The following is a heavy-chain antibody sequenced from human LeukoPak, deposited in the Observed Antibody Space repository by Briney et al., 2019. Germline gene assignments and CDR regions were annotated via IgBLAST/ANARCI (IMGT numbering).Heavy chain of an antibody. CDR2: FDPEDGEA. J-gene: IGHJ4*02. CDR3: VTYIRNDRRNY. D-gene: IGHD2-15*01. V-gene: IGHV1-24*01. Sequence: GASVKLSCKVSGYTLTESSVHWVRQPPGKGLEWMGGFDPEDGEAIYAPNTQGRVTMTEDTSTDTAYSELRSVRSDDTEVYYCVTYIRNDRRNYWGQGTLITVSS. CDR1: GYTLTESS.